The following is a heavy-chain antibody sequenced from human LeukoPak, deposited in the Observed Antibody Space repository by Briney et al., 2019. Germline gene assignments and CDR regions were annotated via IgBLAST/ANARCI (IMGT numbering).Heavy chain of an antibody. Sequence: ASVKVSCKASGYTFTGYYIHWVRQAPGQGLEWMGWINPNSGASNSSQRFQGRFTLTRDTSISTAYMELSSLRSDDTAVYSCARAEVTTIPNFDYWGQGTLVTVSS. V-gene: IGHV1-2*02. CDR1: GYTFTGYY. J-gene: IGHJ4*02. D-gene: IGHD4-11*01. CDR3: ARAEVTTIPNFDY. CDR2: INPNSGAS.